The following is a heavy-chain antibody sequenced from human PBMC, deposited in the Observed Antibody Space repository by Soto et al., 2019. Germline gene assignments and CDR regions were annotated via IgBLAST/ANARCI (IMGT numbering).Heavy chain of an antibody. V-gene: IGHV4-30-4*01. CDR1: GGSISSGNYY. CDR2: ISYSGSA. CDR3: ATMGTPATGLYYFDY. J-gene: IGHJ4*02. Sequence: QVQLQESGPGLVKPSQTLSLTCTVSGGSISSGNYYWSWIRQPPGKGLEWIGFISYSGSAYYNPYLKVRVTISVDTSKNQFSLNLSFVTAADTAVYYCATMGTPATGLYYFDYWGQGTLVTVSS. D-gene: IGHD2-15*01.